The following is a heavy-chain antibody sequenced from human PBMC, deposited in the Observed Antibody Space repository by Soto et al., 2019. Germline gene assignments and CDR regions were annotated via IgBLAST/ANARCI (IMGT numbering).Heavy chain of an antibody. CDR1: GFTFSNAW. V-gene: IGHV3-15*07. J-gene: IGHJ4*02. D-gene: IGHD3-10*01. Sequence: GGSLRLSCAASGFTFSNAWMNWVRQAPGKGLEWVGRIKSKTDGGTTDYAAPVKGRFTISRDDSKNTLFMQMNSLKTEDTAVYYCTTESYYGSGRYSPWDYWGQGTLVTVSS. CDR2: IKSKTDGGTT. CDR3: TTESYYGSGRYSPWDY.